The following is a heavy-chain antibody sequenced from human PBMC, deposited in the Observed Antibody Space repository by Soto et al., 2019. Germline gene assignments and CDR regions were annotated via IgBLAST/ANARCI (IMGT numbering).Heavy chain of an antibody. CDR2: TYYRSKWYN. CDR1: GDSVSSNSAA. V-gene: IGHV6-1*01. J-gene: IGHJ6*02. Sequence: SETLSLTCAISGDSVSSNSAAWNWIRQSPSRGLEWLGRTYYRSKWYNDYAVSVKSRITINPDTSKNQFSLQLNSVTPEDTAVYYCARVEAGAGYYYYGMDVWGQGTTVTVSS. D-gene: IGHD6-13*01. CDR3: ARVEAGAGYYYYGMDV.